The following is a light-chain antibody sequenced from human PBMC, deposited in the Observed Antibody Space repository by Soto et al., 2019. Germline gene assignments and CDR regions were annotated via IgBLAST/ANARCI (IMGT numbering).Light chain of an antibody. Sequence: DIQMTQSPSTMSASVGDRVTITCRASQSISSWLAWYQQKPGKAPKLLIYKASSLESGVPSRFSGSGSGTEFNLTISSLQPDDFATYYCQQYNSYSYTFGQGTNLEIK. CDR3: QQYNSYSYT. V-gene: IGKV1-5*03. CDR2: KAS. CDR1: QSISSW. J-gene: IGKJ2*01.